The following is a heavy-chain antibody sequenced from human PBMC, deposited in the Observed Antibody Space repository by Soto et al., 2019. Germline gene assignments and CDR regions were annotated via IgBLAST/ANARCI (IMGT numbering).Heavy chain of an antibody. J-gene: IGHJ6*02. CDR3: TKVPSGDWELIHYYYYGRDV. CDR1: GYTFTSYG. CDR2: ISAYNGNT. V-gene: IGHV1-18*01. Sequence: ASVKVSCKASGYTFTSYGISWVRQAPGQGLEWMGWISAYNGNTNYAQKLQGRVTMTTDTSTSTAYMELRSLRSDDTAVHYLTKVPSGDWELIHYYYYGRDVWGQGTTVTVCS. D-gene: IGHD1-26*01.